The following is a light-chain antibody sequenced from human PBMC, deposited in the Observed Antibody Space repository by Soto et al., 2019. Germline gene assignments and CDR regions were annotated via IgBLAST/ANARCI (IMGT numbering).Light chain of an antibody. Sequence: QLVLTQPPSVSGATGRRVTISCTGGSSNIGAGYDVHWYQQLPGTAPQLLIYGNSKRPSGVPDRFSGSKSGTSASLAITGLQAEDESDYYCQSYDSSLSVVFGGGTKLTV. CDR2: GNS. CDR3: QSYDSSLSVV. J-gene: IGLJ2*01. CDR1: SSNIGAGYD. V-gene: IGLV1-40*01.